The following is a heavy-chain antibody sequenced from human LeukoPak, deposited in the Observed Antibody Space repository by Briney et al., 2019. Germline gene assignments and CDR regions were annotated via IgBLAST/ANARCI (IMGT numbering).Heavy chain of an antibody. J-gene: IGHJ4*02. CDR1: GGAITNYY. CDR3: ASGYYSTTSCPHY. D-gene: IGHD2-2*01. CDR2: IYYSGST. Sequence: PSETLSLTCTVSGGAITNYYWNWIRQPPGKGLEWIGHIYYSGSTYYNPSLKSRVTISVDTSKNQFSLKLSSVTAADTAVYYCASGYYSTTSCPHYWGQGTLVTVPS. V-gene: IGHV4-59*01.